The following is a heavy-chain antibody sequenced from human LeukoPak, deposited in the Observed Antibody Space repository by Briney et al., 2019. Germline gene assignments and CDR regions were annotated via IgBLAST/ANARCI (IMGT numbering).Heavy chain of an antibody. CDR2: INHSGST. CDR1: GGSFSGYY. Sequence: PSETLSLTCAVFGGSFSGYYCSWIRQPPGKGLEWIGEINHSGSTNYNPSLKSRVTISVDTSKNQFSLKLSSVTAADTAVYYCARGDPTNFYYWGQGNLVTVSS. CDR3: ARGDPTNFYY. J-gene: IGHJ4*02. V-gene: IGHV4-34*01.